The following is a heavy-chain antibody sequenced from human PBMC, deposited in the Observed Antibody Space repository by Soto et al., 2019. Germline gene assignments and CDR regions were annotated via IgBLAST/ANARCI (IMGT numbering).Heavy chain of an antibody. CDR2: TSHDGSNK. V-gene: IGHV3-30-3*01. CDR3: ASEQLAVLRGVLDY. D-gene: IGHD1-1*01. Sequence: SLRLSCAASGFTFRSYAMHWVRQAPGKGPEWVAVTSHDGSNKYYADSVKGRFTLSRDNSKNTLYLQMNSLRAEDTAVYYCASEQLAVLRGVLDYWGQGTLVTVSS. CDR1: GFTFRSYA. J-gene: IGHJ4*02.